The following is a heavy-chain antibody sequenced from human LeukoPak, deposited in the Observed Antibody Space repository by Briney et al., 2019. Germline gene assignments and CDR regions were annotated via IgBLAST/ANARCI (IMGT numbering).Heavy chain of an antibody. CDR2: INQDGSVI. J-gene: IGHJ3*02. D-gene: IGHD2-15*01. CDR1: GFTFSSSW. V-gene: IGHV3-7*01. CDR3: AGDIAYHAFDI. Sequence: GGSLRLSCAASGFTFSSSWMTWIRQAPGTGLEWLANINQDGSVINYVDSVRGRFTISRDNAKYSLYLQLNSLRAEDTAVYYCAGDIAYHAFDIWGQGTMVTVSS.